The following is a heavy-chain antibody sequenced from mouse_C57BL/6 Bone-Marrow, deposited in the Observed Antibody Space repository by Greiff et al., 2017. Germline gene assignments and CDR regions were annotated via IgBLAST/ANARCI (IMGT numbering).Heavy chain of an antibody. CDR1: GYTFTSYG. D-gene: IGHD1-1*01. CDR2: IYPRSGNT. V-gene: IGHV1-81*01. CDR3: ARKGIVKGSTTVFITTVVAGYFDV. Sequence: VQLQQSGAELARPGASVKLSCKASGYTFTSYGISWVKQRTGQGLEWIGEIYPRSGNTYYNAKLKGKATLTADKSSSTAYMELRSLTSEDSAVYFCARKGIVKGSTTVFITTVVAGYFDVWGTGTTVTVSS. J-gene: IGHJ1*03.